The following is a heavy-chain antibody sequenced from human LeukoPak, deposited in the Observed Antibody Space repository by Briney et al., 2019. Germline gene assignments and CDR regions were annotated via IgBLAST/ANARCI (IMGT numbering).Heavy chain of an antibody. CDR2: IYTSGST. J-gene: IGHJ5*02. CDR3: ARERYYYGSGSYRTNWFDP. D-gene: IGHD3-10*01. V-gene: IGHV4-4*07. Sequence: SETLSLTCTVSGGSISSYYWSWIRQPAGKGLEWIGRIYTSGSTNYSPSLKSRVTMSVDTSKNQFSLKLSSVTAADTAVYYCARERYYYGSGSYRTNWFDPWGQGTLATVSS. CDR1: GGSISSYY.